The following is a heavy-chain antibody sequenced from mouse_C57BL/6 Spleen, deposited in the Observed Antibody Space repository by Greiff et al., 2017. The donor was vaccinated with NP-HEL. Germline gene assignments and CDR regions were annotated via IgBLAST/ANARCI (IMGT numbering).Heavy chain of an antibody. Sequence: EVKLMESGGGLVQPGGSLSLSCAASGFTFTDDYMSWVRQPPGKALEWLGFIRNKANGYTTEYSASVKGRFTISRDNSQSILYLQMNALRAEDSATYYCARYRTGLDYWGQGTTLTVSS. CDR3: ARYRTGLDY. CDR2: IRNKANGYTT. J-gene: IGHJ2*01. V-gene: IGHV7-3*01. CDR1: GFTFTDDY. D-gene: IGHD4-1*01.